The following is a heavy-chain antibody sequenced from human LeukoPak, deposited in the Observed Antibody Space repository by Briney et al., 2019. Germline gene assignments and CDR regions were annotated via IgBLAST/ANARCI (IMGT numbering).Heavy chain of an antibody. J-gene: IGHJ3*02. CDR3: AKVQIFGVAKCSSDI. CDR2: LRYDGSNK. V-gene: IGHV3-30*02. D-gene: IGHD3-3*01. Sequence: PGGSLRLSCAASGFTFNSYGMHWGREAPGKGLGGGAFLRYDGSNKYSAHSLKGRFTISRDNPKKTLYLHRNSLRAESTPVSYFAKVQIFGVAKCSSDILGEGAKVAVSS. CDR1: GFTFNSYG.